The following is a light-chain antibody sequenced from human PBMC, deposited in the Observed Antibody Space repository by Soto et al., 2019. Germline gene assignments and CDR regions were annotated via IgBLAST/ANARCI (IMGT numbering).Light chain of an antibody. CDR1: SSDIGGYNS. Sequence: QSALTQSPSASGSPGQSVTISCTGTSSDIGGYNSVSWYQQHPGKAPKVMIYDVTKRPSGVPDRFSGSKSGNTASLTVSALQAEDEADYYCSSFAGSPVVFGGGTKLTVL. V-gene: IGLV2-8*01. CDR2: DVT. J-gene: IGLJ2*01. CDR3: SSFAGSPVV.